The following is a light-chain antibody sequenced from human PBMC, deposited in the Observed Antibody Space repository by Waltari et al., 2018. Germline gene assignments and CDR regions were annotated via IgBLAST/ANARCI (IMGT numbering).Light chain of an antibody. CDR1: QNISPW. Sequence: DIQMTQSPSTLYASVGERGTVTCRASQNISPWLAWYQQIPGKAPKPLIYRASSLESGVPSRFSGGGSGTEFTLTISSLQPDDFAIYYCQQYNSSPWTFGQGTKVEI. CDR2: RAS. V-gene: IGKV1-5*03. J-gene: IGKJ1*01. CDR3: QQYNSSPWT.